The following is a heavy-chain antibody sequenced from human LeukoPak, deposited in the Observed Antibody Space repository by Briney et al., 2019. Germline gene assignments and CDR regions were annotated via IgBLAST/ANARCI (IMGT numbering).Heavy chain of an antibody. CDR2: FIPILGTA. V-gene: IGHV1-69*10. Sequence: SVKVSCKSSGGTFSDYALNWVRQAPGQGLEWMGVFIPILGTANSTQKFQGRVTITADISTNTVYMELSSLRSEDTAVYFCAGIPVFGVVLHQEPVWGKGATVTVSS. J-gene: IGHJ6*04. CDR1: GGTFSDYA. D-gene: IGHD3-3*01. CDR3: AGIPVFGVVLHQEPV.